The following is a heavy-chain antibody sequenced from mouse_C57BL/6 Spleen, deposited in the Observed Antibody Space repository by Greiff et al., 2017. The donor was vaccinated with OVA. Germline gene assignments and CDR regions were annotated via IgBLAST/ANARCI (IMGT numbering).Heavy chain of an antibody. CDR3: ARLSSGYYFDY. J-gene: IGHJ2*01. CDR2: IDPSDSYT. Sequence: QVQLQQPGAELVKPGASVKLSCKASGYTFTSCWMQWVKQRPGQGLEWIGEIDPSDSYTNYNQKFKGKATLTVDTSSSTAYMQLSSLTSEDSAVYYCARLSSGYYFDYWGKGTTLTVSS. D-gene: IGHD3-2*02. CDR1: GYTFTSCW. V-gene: IGHV1-50*01.